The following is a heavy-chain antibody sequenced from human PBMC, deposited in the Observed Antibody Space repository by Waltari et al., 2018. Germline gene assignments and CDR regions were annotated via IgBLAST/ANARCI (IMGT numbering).Heavy chain of an antibody. D-gene: IGHD3-16*02. Sequence: QLQLQESGPGLVKPSETLSLTCTVYGGSISSSSYYWGWIRQPPGKGLEWIGSIYYSGSTYYNPSLKSRVTISVDTSKNQFSLKLSSVTAADTAVYYCARVVGGVIVIPDYWGQGTLVTVSS. J-gene: IGHJ4*02. V-gene: IGHV4-39*07. CDR1: GGSISSSSYY. CDR2: IYYSGST. CDR3: ARVVGGVIVIPDY.